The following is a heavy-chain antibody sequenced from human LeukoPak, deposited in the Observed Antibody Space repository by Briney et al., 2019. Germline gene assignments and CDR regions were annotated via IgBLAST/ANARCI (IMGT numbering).Heavy chain of an antibody. CDR3: ARYSGWEIFDY. V-gene: IGHV3-30-3*01. CDR2: ISYDGSNK. Sequence: GRSLRLSCAASGFTFSSYAMLWVPQAPGKGLEWVAVISYDGSNKYYADSVKGRYTISRDNSKNTLYLQMNSLRAEDTGVYYCARYSGWEIFDYWGQGTLVTVSS. CDR1: GFTFSSYA. J-gene: IGHJ4*02. D-gene: IGHD6-19*01.